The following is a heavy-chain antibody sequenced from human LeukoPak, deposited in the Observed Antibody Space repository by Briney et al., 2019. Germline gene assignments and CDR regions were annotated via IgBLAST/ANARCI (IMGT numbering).Heavy chain of an antibody. CDR1: GGSFSGYY. D-gene: IGHD2-21*02. J-gene: IGHJ4*02. CDR2: IYYSGST. V-gene: IGHV4-59*01. Sequence: SETLSLTCAVYGGSFSGYYWSWIRQPPGKGLEWIGYIYYSGSTNYNPSLKSRVTISVDTSKNQFSLKLSSVTAADTAVYYCARVGVVTATLPYYFDYWGQGTLVTVSS. CDR3: ARVGVVTATLPYYFDY.